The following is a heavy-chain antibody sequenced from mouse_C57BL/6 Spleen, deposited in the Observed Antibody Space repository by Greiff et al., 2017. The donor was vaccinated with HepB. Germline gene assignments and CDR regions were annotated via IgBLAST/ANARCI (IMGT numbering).Heavy chain of an antibody. V-gene: IGHV1-4*01. D-gene: IGHD3-2*02. CDR3: ARRYSSGSAWFAY. CDR2: INPSSGYT. CDR1: GYTFTSYT. J-gene: IGHJ3*01. Sequence: VQLQQSGAELARPGASVKMSCKASGYTFTSYTMHWVKQRPGQGLEWIGYINPSSGYTKYNQKFKDKATLTADKSSSTAYMHLSSLTSEDSAVYYCARRYSSGSAWFAYWGQGTLVTVSA.